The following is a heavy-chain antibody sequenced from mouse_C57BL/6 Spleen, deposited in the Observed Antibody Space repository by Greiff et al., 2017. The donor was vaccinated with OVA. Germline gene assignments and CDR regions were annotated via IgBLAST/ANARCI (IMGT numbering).Heavy chain of an antibody. D-gene: IGHD2-4*01. V-gene: IGHV14-2*01. J-gene: IGHJ2*01. CDR3: ARVYDYDGGFDY. CDR1: GFNIKDYY. Sequence: EVQLVESGAELVKPGASVKLSCTASGFNIKDYYMHWVKQRTEQGLEWIGRIDPEDGETKYAPKLQGRATITADTSSNTAYLQLSILTSEDTAVYYCARVYDYDGGFDYWGQGTTLTVSS. CDR2: IDPEDGET.